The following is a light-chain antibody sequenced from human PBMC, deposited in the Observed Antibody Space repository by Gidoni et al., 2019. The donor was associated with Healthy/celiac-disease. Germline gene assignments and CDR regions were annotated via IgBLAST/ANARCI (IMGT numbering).Light chain of an antibody. J-gene: IGKJ5*01. V-gene: IGKV3-11*01. CDR3: QQHSNWPPLIT. CDR2: DAS. CDR1: QSVSSY. Sequence: EIVLTQSPATLSLSPGERATLSCRASQSVSSYLAWYQQKPGQAPRLLIYDASNRATGIPARFSGSGSGTDFTLTISSLEPEDFAVYYCQQHSNWPPLITFGQXTRLEIK.